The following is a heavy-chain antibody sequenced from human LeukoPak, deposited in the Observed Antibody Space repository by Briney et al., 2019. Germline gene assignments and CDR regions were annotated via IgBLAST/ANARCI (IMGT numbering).Heavy chain of an antibody. CDR2: IIPIFGTA. Sequence: ASVKVSCKASGGTLSSYAISWVRQAPGQGLEWMGGIIPIFGTANYAQKFQGRVTITTDESTSTAYMELSSLRSEDTAVYYCARANKYYDFWSGYYLPNWFDPWGQGTLVTVSS. D-gene: IGHD3-3*01. V-gene: IGHV1-69*05. J-gene: IGHJ5*02. CDR1: GGTLSSYA. CDR3: ARANKYYDFWSGYYLPNWFDP.